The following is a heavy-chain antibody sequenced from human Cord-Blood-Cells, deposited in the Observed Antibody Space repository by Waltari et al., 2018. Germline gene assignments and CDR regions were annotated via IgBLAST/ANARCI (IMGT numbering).Heavy chain of an antibody. Sequence: EVQLLESGGGLVQPGGSLRLCCAAAGFTLSSDAMSWVRPAPGKGLEWVSAISGSGGSTYYADSVKGRFTISRDNSKNTLYLQMNSLRAEDTAVYYCAKDGKVDPRGVDYWGQGTLVTVSS. CDR3: AKDGKVDPRGVDY. V-gene: IGHV3-23*01. D-gene: IGHD3-10*01. CDR1: GFTLSSDA. J-gene: IGHJ4*02. CDR2: ISGSGGST.